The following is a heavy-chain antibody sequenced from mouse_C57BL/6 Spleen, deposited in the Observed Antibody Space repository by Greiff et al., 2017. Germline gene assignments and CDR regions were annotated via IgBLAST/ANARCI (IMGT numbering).Heavy chain of an antibody. CDR1: GYTFTSYW. D-gene: IGHD2-3*01. Sequence: VQLQQSGTVLARPGASVKMSCKTSGYTFTSYWMHWVKQRPGQGLEWIGAIYPGNSDTSYNQKFKGKAKLTAVTSASTAYMELSSLTNADSAVYYCTRRGADGYYVSYYAMDYWGQGTSVTVSS. J-gene: IGHJ4*01. CDR2: IYPGNSDT. CDR3: TRRGADGYYVSYYAMDY. V-gene: IGHV1-5*01.